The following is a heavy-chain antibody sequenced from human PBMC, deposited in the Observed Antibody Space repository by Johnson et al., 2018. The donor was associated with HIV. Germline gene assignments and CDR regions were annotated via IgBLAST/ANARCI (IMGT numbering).Heavy chain of an antibody. D-gene: IGHD3-22*01. J-gene: IGHJ3*02. Sequence: QVQLVESGGGLVQPGGSLRLSCAASGFTFSSYAMSWVRQAPGKGLEWVAVISYDGSNKYYADSVKGRFTISRDNSKNTLYLQMNSLRAEDTAEYYCARDHIRGYDSPNDAFDIWGQGTMVTVSS. CDR2: ISYDGSNK. CDR1: GFTFSSYA. CDR3: ARDHIRGYDSPNDAFDI. V-gene: IGHV3-30-3*01.